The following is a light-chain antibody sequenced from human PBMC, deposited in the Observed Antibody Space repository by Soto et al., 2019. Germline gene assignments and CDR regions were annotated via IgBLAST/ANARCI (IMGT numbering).Light chain of an antibody. CDR1: QSINSY. CDR2: GAS. V-gene: IGKV3-20*01. CDR3: QQYGYLVT. J-gene: IGKJ4*01. Sequence: EIVLTQSPATLSLSPGERATLSCRASQSINSYLAWYQRKPGQAPRLLIYGASTRATGIPARFSGSGSGTDFTLTISRLEPEDFAMYYCQQYGYLVTFGGGTKVDIK.